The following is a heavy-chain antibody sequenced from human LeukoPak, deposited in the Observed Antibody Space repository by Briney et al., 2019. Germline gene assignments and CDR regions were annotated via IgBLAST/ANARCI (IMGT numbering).Heavy chain of an antibody. V-gene: IGHV3-7*01. CDR1: GFTFSSYW. Sequence: GGSLRLSCAASGFTFSSYWMSWVRQAPGKGLEWVANIKQDGSEKYYVDSVKGRFTISRDNAKNSLYLQMNSLRAEDTAVYYCAKGSGGSWYREYFQHWGQGTLVTVSS. D-gene: IGHD6-13*01. CDR3: AKGSGGSWYREYFQH. CDR2: IKQDGSEK. J-gene: IGHJ1*01.